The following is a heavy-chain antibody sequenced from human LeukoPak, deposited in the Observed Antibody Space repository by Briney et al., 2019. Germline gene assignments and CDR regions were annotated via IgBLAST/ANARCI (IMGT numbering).Heavy chain of an antibody. V-gene: IGHV3-7*03. CDR3: ARDQYDTWSRRGNFDS. D-gene: IGHD3-3*01. CDR1: GFTFGKYW. Sequence: GGSLRLSCVASGFTFGKYWMSWVRQAPGKGQEWAANIKLDGSEKNYVDSVKGRFTISRDNTKNSLYLQMNSLRVEDTAVFYCARDQYDTWSRRGNFDSWGQGTLVIVSS. J-gene: IGHJ4*02. CDR2: IKLDGSEK.